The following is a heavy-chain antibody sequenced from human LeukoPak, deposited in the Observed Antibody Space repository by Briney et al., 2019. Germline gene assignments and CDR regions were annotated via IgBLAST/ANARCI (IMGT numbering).Heavy chain of an antibody. CDR2: IKRDGSEE. J-gene: IGHJ3*02. V-gene: IGHV3-7*01. CDR3: ARDIKAFDI. CDR1: GFTFSTYW. Sequence: GESLRLSCAASGFTFSTYWMSWVRQAPGKGLEWVANIKRDGSEEYYVDSVKGRFTISRDNAKNSLYLQMNSLRAEDTAVYYCARDIKAFDIWGQGTMVTVSS.